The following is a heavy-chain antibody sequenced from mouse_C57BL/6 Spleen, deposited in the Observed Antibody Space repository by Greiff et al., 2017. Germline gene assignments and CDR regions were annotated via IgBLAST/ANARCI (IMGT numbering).Heavy chain of an antibody. V-gene: IGHV14-2*01. Sequence: VQLQQSGAELVKPGASVKLSCTASGFNIKDYYMHWVKQRTEQGLEWIGRIDPEDGETKYAPKFQCKATITADTSSNTAYLQLSSLTSEDTAVYYCARGVYYDYEAWFAYWGQGTLVTVSA. CDR1: GFNIKDYY. D-gene: IGHD2-4*01. CDR2: IDPEDGET. J-gene: IGHJ3*01. CDR3: ARGVYYDYEAWFAY.